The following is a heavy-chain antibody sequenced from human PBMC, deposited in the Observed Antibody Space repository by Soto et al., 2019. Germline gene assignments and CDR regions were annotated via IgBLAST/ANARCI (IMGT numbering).Heavy chain of an antibody. V-gene: IGHV3-9*01. D-gene: IGHD2-15*01. CDR3: AKDLNAVAATFQH. CDR2: ISWNSGSI. Sequence: EVQLVESGGGLVQPGRSLRLSCAASGFTFDDYAMHWVRQAPGKGLEWVSGISWNSGSIDYADSVKGRFSISRDNAKNSLYLQMTSLRAEDTALYYCAKDLNAVAATFQHWGQGTLVTVSS. CDR1: GFTFDDYA. J-gene: IGHJ1*01.